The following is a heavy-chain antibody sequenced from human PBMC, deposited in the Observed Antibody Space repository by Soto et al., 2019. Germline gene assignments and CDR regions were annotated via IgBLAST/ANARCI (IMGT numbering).Heavy chain of an antibody. CDR1: GGSFSGYY. CDR2: INHSGTT. J-gene: IGHJ5*02. V-gene: IGHV4-34*01. D-gene: IGHD4-17*01. Sequence: QVQLQQWGAGLLKPSETLSLTCAVYGGSFSGYYWSWIRQPPGKGLEWIGEINHSGTTNYNPSLKSRFPISVDTSKNQFSLKLRSVAAADTAVYYCARVGVRDGDYGVSRFDPWGQGTLVTVSS. CDR3: ARVGVRDGDYGVSRFDP.